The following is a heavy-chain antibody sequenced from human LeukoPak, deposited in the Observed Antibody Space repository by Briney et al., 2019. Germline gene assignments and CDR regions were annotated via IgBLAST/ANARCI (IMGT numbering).Heavy chain of an antibody. V-gene: IGHV3-21*01. D-gene: IGHD3-10*01. CDR3: ARGTVTMVDY. CDR1: GFTFSSYG. J-gene: IGHJ4*02. Sequence: GGSLRLSCAASGFTFSSYGMRWVRQAPGKGLEWVSSISSSSSYVYYADSVKGRFTISRDNAKNSLYLQMNSLRAEDTAVYYCARGTVTMVDYWGQGTLVTVSS. CDR2: ISSSSSYV.